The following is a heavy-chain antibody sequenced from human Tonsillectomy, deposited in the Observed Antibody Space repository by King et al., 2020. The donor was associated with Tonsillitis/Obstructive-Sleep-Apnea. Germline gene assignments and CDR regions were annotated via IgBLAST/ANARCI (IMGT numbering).Heavy chain of an antibody. CDR1: GYTFTSYG. J-gene: IGHJ6*03. V-gene: IGHV1-18*01. CDR2: ISAYNGNT. CDR3: ASVPRGALPAAYYYYMDV. Sequence: VQLVESGAEVKKPGASVKVSCTASGYTFTSYGISWVRQAPGQGLEWMGWISAYNGNTNYAQKLQGRVTMTTDTSTSTAYMELRSLRSDDTAVYYCASVPRGALPAAYYYYMDVWGKGTTVTVSS. D-gene: IGHD2-2*01.